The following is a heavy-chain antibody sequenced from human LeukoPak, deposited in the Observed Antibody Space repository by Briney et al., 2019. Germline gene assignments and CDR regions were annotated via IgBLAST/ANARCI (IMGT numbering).Heavy chain of an antibody. V-gene: IGHV1-3*01. CDR2: INAGNGNT. CDR1: GGTFSSYA. J-gene: IGHJ5*02. CDR3: ASTYCSGGSCSFVWFDP. D-gene: IGHD2-15*01. Sequence: ASVKVSCEASGGTFSSYAMHWVRQAPGQRLEWMGWINAGNGNTKYSQKFQGRVTITRDTSASTAYMELSSLRSEDTAVYYCASTYCSGGSCSFVWFDPWGQGTLVTVSS.